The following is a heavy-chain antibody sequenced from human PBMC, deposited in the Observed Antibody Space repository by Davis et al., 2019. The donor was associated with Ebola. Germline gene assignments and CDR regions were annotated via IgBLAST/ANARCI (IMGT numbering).Heavy chain of an antibody. CDR2: IYYSGST. D-gene: IGHD3-16*01. J-gene: IGHJ5*02. CDR1: GGSVSSGYYY. V-gene: IGHV4-30-4*08. CDR3: ARNKPVFGFWFDP. Sequence: MPSETLSLTCTVSGGSVSSGYYYWSWVRQPPGKRLEWIGYIYYSGSTYYNPSLKSRVTISIDTSKNQFSLKLSSVTAADTAVYYCARNKPVFGFWFDPWGQGTLVTVSS.